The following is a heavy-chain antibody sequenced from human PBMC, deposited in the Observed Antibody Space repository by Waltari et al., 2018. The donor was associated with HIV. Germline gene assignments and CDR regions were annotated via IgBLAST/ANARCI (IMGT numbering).Heavy chain of an antibody. J-gene: IGHJ3*01. CDR3: VKDSGRAADVFDL. CDR1: GFIFTDFA. Sequence: QLLESGGGLVEPGGSLRLSCAASGFIFTDFAMDWVRQAPGKGLVGVSAIRGGGETFYADSVKGRFTISRDNSKNTLYLQMNSLRADDAAVYYCVKDSGRAADVFDLWGQGTMVTVSS. V-gene: IGHV3-23*01. D-gene: IGHD3-10*01. CDR2: IRGGGET.